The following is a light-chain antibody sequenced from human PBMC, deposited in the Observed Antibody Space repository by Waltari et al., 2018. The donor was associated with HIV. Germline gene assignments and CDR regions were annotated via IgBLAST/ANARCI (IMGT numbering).Light chain of an antibody. CDR2: RNY. CDR3: GVWDPRLKQRL. Sequence: QSVLTQPPSPSGTPGQTLTISCSGSTSNIVTAWVSLYQQLPGTYPKLLIYRNYELRSGVPERFSSSKSCASASLVITGLPSEDEADYYCGVWDPRLKQRLFGGGTKLTVL. V-gene: IGLV1-47*01. J-gene: IGLJ3*02. CDR1: TSNIVTAW.